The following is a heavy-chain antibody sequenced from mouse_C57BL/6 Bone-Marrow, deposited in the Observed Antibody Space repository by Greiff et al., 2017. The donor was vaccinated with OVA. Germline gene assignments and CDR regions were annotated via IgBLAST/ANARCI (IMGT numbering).Heavy chain of an antibody. CDR1: GFSFNTYA. J-gene: IGHJ3*01. D-gene: IGHD1-1*01. V-gene: IGHV10-1*01. Sequence: EVQGVESGGGLVQPKGSLKLSCAASGFSFNTYAMNWVRQAPGKGLEWVARIRSKSNNYATYYADSVKDRFTISRDDSESMLYLQMNNLKTEDTAMYYCVRDDYGAWFAYWGQGTLVTVSA. CDR3: VRDDYGAWFAY. CDR2: IRSKSNNYAT.